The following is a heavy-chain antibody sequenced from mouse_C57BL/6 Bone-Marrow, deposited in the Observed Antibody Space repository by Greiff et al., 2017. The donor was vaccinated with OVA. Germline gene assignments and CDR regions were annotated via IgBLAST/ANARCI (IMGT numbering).Heavy chain of an antibody. CDR3: ARQRTTVTYFDY. CDR1: GFTFSSYG. CDR2: ISSGGSYT. J-gene: IGHJ2*01. V-gene: IGHV5-6*01. Sequence: EVHLVESGGDLVKPGGSLKLSCAASGFTFSSYGMSWVRQTPDKRLEWVATISSGGSYTYYPDSVKGRFTISRDNAKNTLYLQMSSLKSEDTAMYYCARQRTTVTYFDYWGQGTTLIVSS. D-gene: IGHD1-1*01.